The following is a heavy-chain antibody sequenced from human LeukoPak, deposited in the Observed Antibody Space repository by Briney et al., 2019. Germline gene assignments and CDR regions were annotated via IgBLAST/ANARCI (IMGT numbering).Heavy chain of an antibody. V-gene: IGHV6-1*01. J-gene: IGHJ5*02. Sequence: SQTLSLTCAISGDSVSSNSAAWNWIRQSPSRGLEWLGRTYYRSKWYNDYAVSVKSRITINPDTSKNQFSLQLNSVTPEDTAVYYCARGGRITMVRGVIGNWFDPWGQGTLVTVSS. D-gene: IGHD3-10*01. CDR1: GDSVSSNSAA. CDR2: TYYRSKWYN. CDR3: ARGGRITMVRGVIGNWFDP.